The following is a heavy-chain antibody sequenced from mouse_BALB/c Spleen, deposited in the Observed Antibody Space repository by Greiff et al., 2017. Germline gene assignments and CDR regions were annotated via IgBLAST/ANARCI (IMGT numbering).Heavy chain of an antibody. CDR3: ERGYYRLYYAMDY. Sequence: EVKVVESGGGLVKPGGSLKLSCAASGFTFSDYYMYWVRQTPEKRLEWVATISDGGSYTYYPDSVKGRFTISRDNAKNNLYLQMSSLKSEDTAMYYCERGYYRLYYAMDYWGQGTSVTVSS. J-gene: IGHJ4*01. CDR1: GFTFSDYY. D-gene: IGHD2-3*01. CDR2: ISDGGSYT. V-gene: IGHV5-4*02.